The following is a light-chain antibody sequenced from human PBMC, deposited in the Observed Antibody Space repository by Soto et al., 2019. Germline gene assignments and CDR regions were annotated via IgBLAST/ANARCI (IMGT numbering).Light chain of an antibody. J-gene: IGLJ1*01. CDR2: EVR. CDR1: SSDVGDYNY. Sequence: QSVVTQPASVSGSPGQSITISCTGTSSDVGDYNYVSWYQHHPGKAPKLIIYEVRNRPSGVSNRFSGAKSGNTASLTISGLQAEDEADYYCNSYRTGSAFYVFGTGTKLTVL. CDR3: NSYRTGSAFYV. V-gene: IGLV2-14*01.